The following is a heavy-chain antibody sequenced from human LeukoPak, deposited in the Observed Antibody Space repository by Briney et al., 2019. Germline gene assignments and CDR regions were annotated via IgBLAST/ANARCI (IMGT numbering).Heavy chain of an antibody. CDR1: GFAFGSEA. Sequence: GGSLRLSCAVSGFAFGSEAMSWVRQSPARGLEWVASISPGGGTTYYADYVKGRFTISRDNSNNTLYVHMNSLRAEDTAVYYCAKVRSGSANWALRIFDNWGQGTLVTVSS. D-gene: IGHD1-1*01. CDR2: ISPGGGTT. J-gene: IGHJ4*02. V-gene: IGHV3-23*01. CDR3: AKVRSGSANWALRIFDN.